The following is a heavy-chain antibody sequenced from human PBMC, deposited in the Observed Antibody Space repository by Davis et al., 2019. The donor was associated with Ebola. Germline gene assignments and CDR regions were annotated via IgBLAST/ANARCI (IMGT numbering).Heavy chain of an antibody. Sequence: MPSETLSLTCSVSGGSVSSGGYYWSWIRQPPGRGLEWIGNIYYSGSTDYNPSLKSRVTIALNTPKNQFSLNLSSVTAADTAVYYCASWGYANGWRPFDYWGQGILVAVSS. CDR1: GGSVSSGGYY. CDR3: ASWGYANGWRPFDY. D-gene: IGHD3-16*01. J-gene: IGHJ4*02. CDR2: IYYSGST. V-gene: IGHV4-61*08.